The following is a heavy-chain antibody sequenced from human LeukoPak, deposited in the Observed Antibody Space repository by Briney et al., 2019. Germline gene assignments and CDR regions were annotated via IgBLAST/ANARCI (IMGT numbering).Heavy chain of an antibody. D-gene: IGHD6-13*01. CDR3: ARGGYSSSWYHFDY. CDR1: GFTFSSYA. V-gene: IGHV3-30-3*01. J-gene: IGHJ4*02. Sequence: RGSLRLSCAASGFTFSSYAMHWVCQAPGKGLEWVAVISYDGSNKYYADSVKGRFTISRDNSKNTLYLQMNSLRAEDTAVYYCARGGYSSSWYHFDYWGQGTLVTVSS. CDR2: ISYDGSNK.